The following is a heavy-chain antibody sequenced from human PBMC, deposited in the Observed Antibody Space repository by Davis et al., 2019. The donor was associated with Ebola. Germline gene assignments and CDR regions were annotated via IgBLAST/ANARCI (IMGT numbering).Heavy chain of an antibody. V-gene: IGHV3-30*02. CDR2: IWYDGSNK. CDR1: GFTFSSYG. CDR3: AKDVGYWTMVTPDFDY. Sequence: PGGSLRLSCAASGFTFSSYGMHWVRQAPGKGLEWVAVIWYDGSNKYYADSVKGRFTISRDNSKDTLYLQMNSLRAEDTAVYYCAKDVGYWTMVTPDFDYWGQGTLVTVSS. J-gene: IGHJ4*02. D-gene: IGHD5-18*01.